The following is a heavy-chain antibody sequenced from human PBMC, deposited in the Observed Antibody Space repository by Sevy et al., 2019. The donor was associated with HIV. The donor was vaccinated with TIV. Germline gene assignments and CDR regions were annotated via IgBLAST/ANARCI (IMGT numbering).Heavy chain of an antibody. J-gene: IGHJ4*02. CDR1: GVTFSNYA. CDR2: ISDSAYNT. Sequence: GESLKISCAASGVTFSNYAMSWVRQAPGKGLEWVSGISDSAYNTYYADSVKGRFTISRDNSKNSLYLQMNSLRAEDTAVYYCTKDEAYTVATSYYFDYWGQGTLVTVSS. V-gene: IGHV3-23*01. CDR3: TKDEAYTVATSYYFDY. D-gene: IGHD5-12*01.